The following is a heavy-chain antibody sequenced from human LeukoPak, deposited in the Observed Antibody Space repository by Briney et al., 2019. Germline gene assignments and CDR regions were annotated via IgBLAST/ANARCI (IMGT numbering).Heavy chain of an antibody. CDR2: ISYDGSNT. D-gene: IGHD7-27*01. J-gene: IGHJ4*02. CDR3: ARDRDWGCSYCSY. V-gene: IGHV3-30*03. CDR1: GFTFSSYG. Sequence: GGSLRLSCAASGFTFSSYGMHWVRQAPGKGLEWVAVISYDGSNTYYADSVKGRFTISRDNSKNMLYLQMNSLRAEDTAVYYCARDRDWGCSYCSYWGQGTLVTVSS.